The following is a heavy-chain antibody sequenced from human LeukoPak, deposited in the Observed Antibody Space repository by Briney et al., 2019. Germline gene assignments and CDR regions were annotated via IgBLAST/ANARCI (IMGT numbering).Heavy chain of an antibody. J-gene: IGHJ4*02. CDR1: GYTFTSYD. D-gene: IGHD3-22*01. CDR3: ARSRSYYYDSSGYSDY. V-gene: IGHV1-8*01. Sequence: GASVKVSCKASGYTFTSYDINWVRQATGQGLEWMVWMNPNSGNTGYAQKFQGRVTMTRNTSISTAYMELSSLRSEDTAVYYCARSRSYYYDSSGYSDYWGQGTLVTVSS. CDR2: MNPNSGNT.